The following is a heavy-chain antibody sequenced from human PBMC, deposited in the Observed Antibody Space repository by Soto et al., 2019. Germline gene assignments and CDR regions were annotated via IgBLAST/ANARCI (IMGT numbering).Heavy chain of an antibody. CDR2: ISGSGGST. CDR3: AKDRREIAPLLYYYYGMDV. D-gene: IGHD6-13*01. V-gene: IGHV3-23*01. J-gene: IGHJ6*02. CDR1: GFTFSSYA. Sequence: GGSLRLSCAASGFTFSSYAMSWVRQAPGKGLEWVSAISGSGGSTYYADSVKGRFTISRDNSKNTPYLQMNSLRAEDTAVYYCAKDRREIAPLLYYYYGMDVWGQGTTVTVS.